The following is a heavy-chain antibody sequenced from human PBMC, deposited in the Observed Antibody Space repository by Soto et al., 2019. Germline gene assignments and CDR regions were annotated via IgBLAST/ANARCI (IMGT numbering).Heavy chain of an antibody. CDR2: INPNTGVT. D-gene: IGHD6-13*01. Sequence: XSVKGSCKASVYTLTCYYMHWVRQAPGQGLEWLGWINPNTGVTKYAHDFQGRVTMTRDTSISTTYMELSRLRSDDTAVYYCARGGYLLVNWFDHWGQGSLVTVSS. J-gene: IGHJ5*02. CDR1: VYTLTCYY. CDR3: ARGGYLLVNWFDH. V-gene: IGHV1-2*07.